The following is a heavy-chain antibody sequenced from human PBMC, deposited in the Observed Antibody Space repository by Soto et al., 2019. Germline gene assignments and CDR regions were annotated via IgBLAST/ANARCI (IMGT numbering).Heavy chain of an antibody. CDR2: IIPIFGTA. V-gene: IGHV1-69*01. D-gene: IGHD3-22*01. J-gene: IGHJ5*02. CDR1: GGTFSSYA. CDR3: ARDYSYYYDSSGYFNWFDP. Sequence: QVQLVQSGAEVKKPGSSVKVSCKASGGTFSSYAISWVRQAPGQGLEWMGGIIPIFGTANYAQKFQGRVTITADESTSTAYMELSSLGSEDTAVYYCARDYSYYYDSSGYFNWFDPWGQGTLVTVSS.